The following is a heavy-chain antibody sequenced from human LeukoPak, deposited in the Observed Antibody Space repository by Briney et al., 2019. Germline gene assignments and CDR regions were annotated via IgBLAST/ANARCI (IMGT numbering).Heavy chain of an antibody. J-gene: IGHJ4*02. D-gene: IGHD3-22*01. CDR3: ARCHTDSSGYYPLGY. V-gene: IGHV3-11*01. CDR2: ISSSGSTI. CDR1: GFTFSDYY. Sequence: GGSLRLSCAASGFTFSDYYMSWIRQAPGKGLEWVSYISSSGSTIYYADSVKGRFTISRDNAKNSLYLQMNSLRAEDTAVYYCARCHTDSSGYYPLGYWGQGTLVTVSS.